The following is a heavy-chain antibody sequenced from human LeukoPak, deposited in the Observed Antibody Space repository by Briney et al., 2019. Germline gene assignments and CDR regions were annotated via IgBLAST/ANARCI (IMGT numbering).Heavy chain of an antibody. CDR3: ARDDITMVRGVTYGMDV. CDR1: GFTFSNYN. D-gene: IGHD3-10*01. J-gene: IGHJ6*02. V-gene: IGHV3-48*04. CDR2: ISSSSSTV. Sequence: GGSLRLSCAASGFTFSNYNMNWVRQAPGKGLEWVSYISSSSSTVYYADSVKGRFTISRDNAESSLFLQMNSLRAEDTAVYYCARDDITMVRGVTYGMDVWGQGTTVTVSS.